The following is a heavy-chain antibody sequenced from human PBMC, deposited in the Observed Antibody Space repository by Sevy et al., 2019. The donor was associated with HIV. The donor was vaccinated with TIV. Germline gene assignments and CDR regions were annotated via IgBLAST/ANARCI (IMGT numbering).Heavy chain of an antibody. D-gene: IGHD4-17*01. Sequence: GGSLRLSCAASGFTFSSYAMHWFRQAPGKGLEWVGRIRSNTDGGTTDYAAPLKGRFTISRDDSKNTLYLQMNILKSADTAVYYCTTDREYGDFKGGFDYWGQGTLVTVSS. V-gene: IGHV3-15*07. CDR1: GFTFSSYA. CDR2: IRSNTDGGTT. CDR3: TTDREYGDFKGGFDY. J-gene: IGHJ4*02.